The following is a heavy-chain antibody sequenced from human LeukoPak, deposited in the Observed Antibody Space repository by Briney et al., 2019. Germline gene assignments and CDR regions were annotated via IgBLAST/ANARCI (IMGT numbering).Heavy chain of an antibody. J-gene: IGHJ4*02. CDR2: ISYGDTT. CDR3: ARRGFGDY. CDR1: GVSISSYY. D-gene: IGHD3-10*01. Sequence: SETLSLTCTVSGVSISSYYWSWIRQPPGESTSSMGYISYGDTTNYNLSLKSRDTISTVTSKNQCFLKLNSVTAADTAVYYCARRGFGDYWGLGTLVTVSS. V-gene: IGHV4-59*08.